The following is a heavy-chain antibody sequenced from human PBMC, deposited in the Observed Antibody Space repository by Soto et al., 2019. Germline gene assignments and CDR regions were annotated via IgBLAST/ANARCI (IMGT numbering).Heavy chain of an antibody. CDR1: GFTFSLYS. V-gene: IGHV3-48*02. Sequence: EAQLVESGGGLVQPGGSLRLSCAASGFTFSLYSMSWVRQVPGKGLEWVSYISRSSTGIHYADSVKGRFTNSRDDATNSMHLQMNSLRDGDKAVSYCAIAVTWGLDVWGQGTTVSISS. J-gene: IGHJ6*02. D-gene: IGHD3-10*01. CDR3: AIAVTWGLDV. CDR2: ISRSSTGI.